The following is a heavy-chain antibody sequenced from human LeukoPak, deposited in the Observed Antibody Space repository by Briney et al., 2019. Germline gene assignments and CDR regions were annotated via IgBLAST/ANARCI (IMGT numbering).Heavy chain of an antibody. V-gene: IGHV3-23*01. Sequence: GGSLRLSCTASGFTFSSYSRSWIRQPPGKGLEWISPINGSGGSTYYPDSVKGRFTISRDNSKNTLYLQMNSLRAEDTAVYYCAKDRDSSGQTSSFDYWGQGTLVSVSS. CDR1: GFTFSSYS. CDR3: AKDRDSSGQTSSFDY. D-gene: IGHD6-19*01. CDR2: INGSGGST. J-gene: IGHJ4*02.